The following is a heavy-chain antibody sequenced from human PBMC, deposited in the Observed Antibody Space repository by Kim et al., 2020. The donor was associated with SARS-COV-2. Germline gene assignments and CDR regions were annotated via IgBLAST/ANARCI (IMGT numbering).Heavy chain of an antibody. V-gene: IGHV3-33*08. CDR1: GFIFDSYG. CDR2: IWFDGINK. Sequence: GGSLRLSCAASGFIFDSYGMHWVRQTPDKGLEWVANIWFDGINKYYADSVKGRFTISRDNSKSTMYLQMNRLRAEDTAVYYCARDRVYGSGKANNYFDPRGQGTLVTVSA. J-gene: IGHJ5*02. CDR3: ARDRVYGSGKANNYFDP. D-gene: IGHD3-10*01.